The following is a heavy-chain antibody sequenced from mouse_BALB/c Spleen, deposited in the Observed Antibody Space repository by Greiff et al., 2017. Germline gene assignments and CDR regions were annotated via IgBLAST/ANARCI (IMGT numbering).Heavy chain of an antibody. V-gene: IGHV5-15*02. Sequence: EVQGVESGGGLVQPGGSRKLSCAASGFTFSDYGMAWVRQAPGKGPEWVAFISNLAYSIYYADTVTGRFTISRENAKNTLYLEMSSLRSEDTAMYYCARGLLRYGYFDYWGQGTTRTVSS. J-gene: IGHJ2*01. D-gene: IGHD1-1*01. CDR1: GFTFSDYG. CDR3: ARGLLRYGYFDY. CDR2: ISNLAYSI.